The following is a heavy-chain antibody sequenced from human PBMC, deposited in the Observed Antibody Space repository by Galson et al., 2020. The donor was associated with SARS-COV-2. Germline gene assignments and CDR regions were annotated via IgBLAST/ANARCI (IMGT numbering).Heavy chain of an antibody. V-gene: IGHV3-33*01. CDR3: ARDGQSSRGWAFDY. CDR1: GFTFSDHA. Sequence: GVSLKISCAASGFTFSDHAMHWVRQAPGKGLEWVAQIFFDGSEKYYGDSVRGRFTISRDSSKNTVYLQMNNLRVDDTAVYYCARDGQSSRGWAFDYWGQGTLLTVSS. D-gene: IGHD6-19*01. CDR2: IFFDGSEK. J-gene: IGHJ4*02.